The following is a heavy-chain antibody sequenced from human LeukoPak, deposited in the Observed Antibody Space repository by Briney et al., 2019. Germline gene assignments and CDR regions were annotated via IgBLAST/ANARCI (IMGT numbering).Heavy chain of an antibody. CDR1: GYTFTSYY. D-gene: IGHD3-22*01. CDR2: INPSGGST. CDR3: ASSVVPDHDAFDI. Sequence: GASVKVSCKASGYTFTSYYMHWVRQAPGQGLEWMGIINPSGGSTSYAQKFQGRVTMTRDTSTSTVYVELSSLRSEDTAVYYCASSVVPDHDAFDIWGQGTMVTVSS. V-gene: IGHV1-46*01. J-gene: IGHJ3*02.